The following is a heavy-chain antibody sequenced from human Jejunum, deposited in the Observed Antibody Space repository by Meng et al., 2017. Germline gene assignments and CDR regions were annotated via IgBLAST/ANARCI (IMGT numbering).Heavy chain of an antibody. D-gene: IGHD5-18*01. CDR1: GGSISSVYW. CDR3: ARGGYYSFDY. J-gene: IGHJ4*02. V-gene: IGHV4-4*02. CDR2: IYHSGST. Sequence: QVQLREAGSGLVKPSETLSLTCAVSGGSISSVYWWTWVRQSPGKGLEWIGEIYHSGSTNYNPSLKSRVTISVDKSKNQFSLKLTSVTAADTAVYYCARGGYYSFDYWGQGTLVTVSS.